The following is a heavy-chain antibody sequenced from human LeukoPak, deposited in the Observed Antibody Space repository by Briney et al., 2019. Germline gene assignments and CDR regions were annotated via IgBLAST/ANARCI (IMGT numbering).Heavy chain of an antibody. J-gene: IGHJ4*02. CDR1: GFIFSSYS. CDR3: AKDRYVGDYYFDY. V-gene: IGHV3-30*02. CDR2: IRYDGSNK. D-gene: IGHD4-17*01. Sequence: PGGSLRLSCAASGFIFSSYSMSWVRQAPGKGLEWVAFIRYDGSNKYYADSVKGRFTISRDNSKNTLYLQMNSLRAEDTAVYYCAKDRYVGDYYFDYWGQGTLATVSS.